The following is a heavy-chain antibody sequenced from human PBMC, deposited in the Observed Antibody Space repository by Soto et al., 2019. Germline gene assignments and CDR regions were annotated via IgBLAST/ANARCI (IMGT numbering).Heavy chain of an antibody. D-gene: IGHD6-19*01. CDR3: ARDRAVAATINFEY. CDR2: INAGNGNT. Sequence: ASVKVSCKASGYTFTSYGVHWVRQAPGQRLEWMGWINAGNGNTRYSQKFQGRVTINRDTSASTAYMELSRLRSEDTAVYYCARDRAVAATINFEYWGQATLVSVS. CDR1: GYTFTSYG. V-gene: IGHV1-3*01. J-gene: IGHJ4*02.